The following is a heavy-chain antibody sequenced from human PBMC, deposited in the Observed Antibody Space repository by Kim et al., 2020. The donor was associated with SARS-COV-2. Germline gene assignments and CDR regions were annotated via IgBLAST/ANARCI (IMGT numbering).Heavy chain of an antibody. CDR2: IAFDGSHK. Sequence: GGSLRLSCAASGFTFSTYGMHWVRLAPGKGLEWVAVIAFDGSHKYYADSVKGRFTISRDNSKNTLDLQMNSLRAEDTAVYYCAKALTPYSYFYYMHVWGQGTTVTVSS. J-gene: IGHJ6*02. CDR1: GFTFSTYG. D-gene: IGHD5-18*01. CDR3: AKALTPYSYFYYMHV. V-gene: IGHV3-30*18.